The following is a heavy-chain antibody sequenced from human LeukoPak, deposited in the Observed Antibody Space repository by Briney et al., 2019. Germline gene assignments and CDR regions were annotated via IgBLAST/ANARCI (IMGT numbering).Heavy chain of an antibody. CDR1: GFTFSSYA. J-gene: IGHJ5*02. CDR3: AKASLRFLEWLSENWFDP. CDR2: ISGSGGCT. V-gene: IGHV3-23*01. D-gene: IGHD3-3*01. Sequence: GASLRLSCAASGFTFSSYAMSWVRQAPGKGLEWVSAISGSGGCTYYADSVKGRFTISRDNSKNTLYLQMNSLRAEDTAVYYCAKASLRFLEWLSENWFDPWGQGTLVTVSS.